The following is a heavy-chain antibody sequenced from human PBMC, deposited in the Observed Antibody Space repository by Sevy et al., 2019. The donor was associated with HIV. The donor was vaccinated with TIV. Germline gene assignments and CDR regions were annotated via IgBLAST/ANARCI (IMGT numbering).Heavy chain of an antibody. Sequence: GGSLRLSCAASGFSFSTHAMHWVRQAPGKGLEWVAVISYDGSDKYYTDSVKGRFTISRDDSKNTLLLQVSSLRAEDTAVYDWARDAGYSTVWYPGYWGQGTLVTVSS. J-gene: IGHJ4*02. CDR2: ISYDGSDK. CDR1: GFSFSTHA. V-gene: IGHV3-30*03. D-gene: IGHD6-19*01. CDR3: ARDAGYSTVWYPGY.